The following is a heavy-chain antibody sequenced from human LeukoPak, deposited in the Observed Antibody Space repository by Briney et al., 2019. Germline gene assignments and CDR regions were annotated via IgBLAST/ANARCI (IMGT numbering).Heavy chain of an antibody. Sequence: GGSLRLSCAASGFTFSDYGMHWVRQAPGKGLEWVAFIWYDGSNKYDGDSVKGRFTISRDNSKNTLYLQMNSLRAEDTAVYYCAKHYYGSGRTFFDYWGQGTLVTVSS. CDR2: IWYDGSNK. J-gene: IGHJ4*02. D-gene: IGHD3-10*01. CDR1: GFTFSDYG. CDR3: AKHYYGSGRTFFDY. V-gene: IGHV3-30*02.